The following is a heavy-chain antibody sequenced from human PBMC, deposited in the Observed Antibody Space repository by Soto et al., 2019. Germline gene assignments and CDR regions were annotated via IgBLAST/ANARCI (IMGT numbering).Heavy chain of an antibody. D-gene: IGHD3-9*01. Sequence: ASVKVSCKASGYTFTSYDINWVRQATGQGLEWMGRMNPNSGNTGYAQKFQGRVTMTRNTSISTAYMELSSLRSEDTAVYYCARGRQTGLYDILTGYFGPPNWFDPWGQGTLVTVSS. J-gene: IGHJ5*02. CDR3: ARGRQTGLYDILTGYFGPPNWFDP. V-gene: IGHV1-8*01. CDR2: MNPNSGNT. CDR1: GYTFTSYD.